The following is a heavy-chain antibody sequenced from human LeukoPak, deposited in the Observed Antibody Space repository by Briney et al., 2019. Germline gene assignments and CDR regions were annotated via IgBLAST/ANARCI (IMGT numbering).Heavy chain of an antibody. J-gene: IGHJ4*02. V-gene: IGHV3-48*02. CDR1: GFTFSRYK. Sequence: GGSLRLSCAASGFTFSRYKMDWVRQAPGKGLEWVSYISSSSRPIYYAESVKDRFTISRDNAKNSLYLQMNSLRDEDTAVYYCARESGLYYGSGRDEVYFDYWCQGTLVTVSS. D-gene: IGHD3-10*01. CDR2: ISSSSRPI. CDR3: ARESGLYYGSGRDEVYFDY.